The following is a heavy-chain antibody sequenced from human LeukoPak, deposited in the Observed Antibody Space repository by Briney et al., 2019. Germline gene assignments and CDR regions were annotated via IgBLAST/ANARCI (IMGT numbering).Heavy chain of an antibody. CDR2: ISISGSKT. CDR3: ANEIRPNDY. Sequence: GGSLRLSCAASEFDFSSHAMTWVRQAPGKGLEWVSAISISGSKTYYADSVKGRFTISRDNSKNTLYLQTNSLRAEDTAVYYCANEIRPNDYWGQGTQVTVSS. J-gene: IGHJ4*02. V-gene: IGHV3-23*01. D-gene: IGHD4-17*01. CDR1: EFDFSSHA.